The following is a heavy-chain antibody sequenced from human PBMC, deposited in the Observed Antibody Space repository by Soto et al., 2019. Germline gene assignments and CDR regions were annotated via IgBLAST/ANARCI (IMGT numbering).Heavy chain of an antibody. V-gene: IGHV5-51*01. J-gene: IGHJ6*04. CDR3: ARGIRFCSSTRYYAGMDS. CDR2: IYPGDSDT. Sequence: GASLKISCKCSGYSFTSYWICWVRQMPGKGLEWMGIIYPGDSDTRYSPSFQGQVTISADKSISTAYLQWSSLKASDTAVYYCARGIRFCSSTRYYAGMDSCGKRTKVTVSA. CDR1: GYSFTSYW. D-gene: IGHD2-2*01.